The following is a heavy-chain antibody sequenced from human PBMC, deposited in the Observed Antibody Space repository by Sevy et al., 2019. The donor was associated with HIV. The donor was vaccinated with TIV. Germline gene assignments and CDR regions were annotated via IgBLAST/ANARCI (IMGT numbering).Heavy chain of an antibody. D-gene: IGHD3-3*01. CDR3: ATNTRITIFGVVILRYGPNYRYFDL. CDR2: FDPEDGET. Sequence: ASVKVSCKVSGYTLTELSMHWVRQAPGKGLEWMGGFDPEDGETIYAQKFQGRVTMTEDTSTDTAYMELSSLRSEDTAVYYCATNTRITIFGVVILRYGPNYRYFDLWGRGTLVTVSS. J-gene: IGHJ2*01. CDR1: GYTLTELS. V-gene: IGHV1-24*01.